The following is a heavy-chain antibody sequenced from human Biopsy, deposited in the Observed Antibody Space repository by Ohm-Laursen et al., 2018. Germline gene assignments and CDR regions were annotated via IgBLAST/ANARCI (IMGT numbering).Heavy chain of an antibody. CDR2: TYYSGST. V-gene: IGHV4-59*01. CDR1: GDSISSYY. Sequence: SGTLSLTWTVSGDSISSYYWSWIRQPPGKGLEWIGYTYYSGSTNYNPSLNSRVTIAVDTSKNQFSLRLTSVTAADTAVYYCVRSNYHYYGFDVWGQGTTVTVSS. J-gene: IGHJ6*02. CDR3: VRSNYHYYGFDV.